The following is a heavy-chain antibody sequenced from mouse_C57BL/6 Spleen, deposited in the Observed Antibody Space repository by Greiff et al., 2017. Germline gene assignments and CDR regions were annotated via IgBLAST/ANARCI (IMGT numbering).Heavy chain of an antibody. CDR1: GYTFTSYW. D-gene: IGHD1-1*01. V-gene: IGHV1-53*01. J-gene: IGHJ2*01. Sequence: QVHVKQPGTELVKPGASVKLSCKASGYTFTSYWMHWVKQRPGQGLEWIGNINPRNGGTNYNEKFKGKATLTVDKSSSTAYMQLSSLTSEDSAVYYCAIGGFITTVLATNYWGQGTTLTVSS. CDR2: INPRNGGT. CDR3: AIGGFITTVLATNY.